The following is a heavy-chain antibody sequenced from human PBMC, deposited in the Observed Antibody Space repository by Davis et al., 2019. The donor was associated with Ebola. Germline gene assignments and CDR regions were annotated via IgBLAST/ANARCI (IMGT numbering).Heavy chain of an antibody. CDR3: ARGGSYRPYYFDY. J-gene: IGHJ4*02. Sequence: PGGSLRLSCTVSGGSISSSYWSWIRQPPGKGLEWIGYIYYSGSTNYNPSLKSRVTISVDTSKNQFSLDLSSVTAADAAVYYCARGGSYRPYYFDYWGQGTLVTVSS. CDR2: IYYSGST. V-gene: IGHV4-59*12. D-gene: IGHD3-16*02. CDR1: GGSISSSY.